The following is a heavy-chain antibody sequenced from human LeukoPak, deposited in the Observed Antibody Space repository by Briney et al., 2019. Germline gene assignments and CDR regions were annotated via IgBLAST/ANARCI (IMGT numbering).Heavy chain of an antibody. CDR3: AGDGEYGSGSYSGNWFDP. V-gene: IGHV1-46*01. CDR1: GYIFTSYY. J-gene: IGHJ5*02. CDR2: INPRGGST. Sequence: ASVKVSCKTSGYIFTSYYIHWVRQAPGQGPEWMGIINPRGGSTNYAQKFQGRVTMTRDTSTSTVYMELSRLRSDDTAVYYCAGDGEYGSGSYSGNWFDPWGQGTLVTVSS. D-gene: IGHD3-10*01.